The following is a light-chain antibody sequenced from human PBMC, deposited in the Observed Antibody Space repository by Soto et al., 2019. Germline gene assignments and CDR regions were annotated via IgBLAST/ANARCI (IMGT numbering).Light chain of an antibody. J-gene: IGKJ2*01. CDR1: QSVGNY. CDR3: QQRSTWPAYT. CDR2: DAF. Sequence: EIVLTQSPATLSLSPGERATLSCRASQSVGNYLVWYQQKPGQAPRLLIYDAFNRATGIPARFSGSGSGTDFTLTISSAEPEDLAVYYCQQRSTWPAYTFGQGTKVDIK. V-gene: IGKV3-11*01.